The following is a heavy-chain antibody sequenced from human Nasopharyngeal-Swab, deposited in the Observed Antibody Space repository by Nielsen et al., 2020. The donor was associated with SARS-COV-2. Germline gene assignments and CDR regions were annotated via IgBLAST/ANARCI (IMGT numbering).Heavy chain of an antibody. Sequence: GGSLRLSCAASGFTFSSYSVHWVRQAPGKGLEWVSYISSSSSTIYYADSVKGRFTISRDNAKNSLYLQMNSLRDEDTAVYYCARGGRWDDSTEWDYYYYGMDVWGQGTTVTVSS. CDR2: ISSSSSTI. J-gene: IGHJ6*02. V-gene: IGHV3-48*02. CDR3: ARGGRWDDSTEWDYYYYGMDV. D-gene: IGHD3-22*01. CDR1: GFTFSSYS.